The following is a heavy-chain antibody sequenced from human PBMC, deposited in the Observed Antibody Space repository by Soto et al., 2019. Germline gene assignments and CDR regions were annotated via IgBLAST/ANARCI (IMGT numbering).Heavy chain of an antibody. V-gene: IGHV4-34*01. Sequence: SETLSLTCAVYGGSFSGYYWSWIRQPPGKGLEWIGEINHSGSTNYNPSLKSRVTISVDTSKNQFSLKLSSVTATDTAVYYCAREKSMGTGYSSSWYGSRSYYYGMDVWGQGTTVTVSS. CDR3: AREKSMGTGYSSSWYGSRSYYYGMDV. CDR2: INHSGST. D-gene: IGHD6-13*01. J-gene: IGHJ6*02. CDR1: GGSFSGYY.